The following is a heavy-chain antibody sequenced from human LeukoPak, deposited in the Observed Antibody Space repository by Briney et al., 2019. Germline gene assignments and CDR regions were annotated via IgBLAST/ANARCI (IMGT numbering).Heavy chain of an antibody. CDR1: GYTFTGYY. CDR2: INPNSGGT. V-gene: IGHV1-2*04. J-gene: IGHJ3*02. CDR3: ARAPYSSGPADAFDI. Sequence: ASVKVSCKASGYTFTGYYMHWVRQAPGQGLEWMGWINPNSGGTNYAQKFQGWVTMTRDTSISTAYMELSRLRSDDTAVYYCARAPYSSGPADAFDIWGQGTMVTVSS. D-gene: IGHD6-25*01.